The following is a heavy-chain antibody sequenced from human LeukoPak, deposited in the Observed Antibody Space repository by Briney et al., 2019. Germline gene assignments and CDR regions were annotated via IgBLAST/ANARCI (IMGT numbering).Heavy chain of an antibody. CDR3: ARTGIAAAGPLNWFDP. CDR2: ISNSGSTI. V-gene: IGHV3-48*03. Sequence: PGGSLRLSCAASGFTLSGYEMNWVRQAPGKGLEWVSYISNSGSTIYYADSVKGRFTISRDNAKNSLYLQMNSLRAEDTAVYYCARTGIAAAGPLNWFDPWGQGTLVTVSS. J-gene: IGHJ5*02. D-gene: IGHD6-13*01. CDR1: GFTLSGYE.